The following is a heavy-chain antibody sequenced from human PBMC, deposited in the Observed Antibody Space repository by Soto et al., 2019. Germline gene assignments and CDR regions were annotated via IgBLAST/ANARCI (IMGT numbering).Heavy chain of an antibody. D-gene: IGHD7-27*01. CDR1: GGSISSGDYY. CDR3: DRDLTGANELGRFDY. CDR2: IYYSGST. V-gene: IGHV4-30-4*01. Sequence: SETLSLTCTVSGGSISSGDYYWSWIRQPPGKGLEWIGYIYYSGSTYYNPSLKSRVTISVDTSKNQFSLKLSSVTAADTAVYYCDRDLTGANELGRFDYWGQGTLVTVSS. J-gene: IGHJ4*02.